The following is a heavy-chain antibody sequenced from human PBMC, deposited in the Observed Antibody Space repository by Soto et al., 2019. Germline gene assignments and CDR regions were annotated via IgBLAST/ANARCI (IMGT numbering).Heavy chain of an antibody. V-gene: IGHV3-23*01. D-gene: IGHD2-15*01. CDR1: GFSFSSHA. Sequence: EVQLLESGGGLVQPGGSLRLSCAASGFSFSSHAMSWVRQAPGKGLEWVSVISGSADNTYYADSVKGRFTISRDNSKNTLYLQMNSLRAEDTAVYYCARRGYGGSCADYWGQGTLVTVSS. CDR2: ISGSADNT. J-gene: IGHJ4*02. CDR3: ARRGYGGSCADY.